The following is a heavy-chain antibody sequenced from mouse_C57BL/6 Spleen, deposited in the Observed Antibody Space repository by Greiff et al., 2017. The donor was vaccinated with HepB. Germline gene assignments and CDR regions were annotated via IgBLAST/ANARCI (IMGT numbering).Heavy chain of an antibody. D-gene: IGHD1-1*01. J-gene: IGHJ1*03. Sequence: EVQRVESGEGLVKPGGSLKLSCAASGFTFSSYAMSWVRQTPEKRLEWVAYISSGGDYIYYADTVKGRFTISRDNARNTLYLQMSSLKSEDTAMYYCTRGITTVVTNWYFDVWGTGTTVTVSS. V-gene: IGHV5-9-1*02. CDR1: GFTFSSYA. CDR3: TRGITTVVTNWYFDV. CDR2: ISSGGDYI.